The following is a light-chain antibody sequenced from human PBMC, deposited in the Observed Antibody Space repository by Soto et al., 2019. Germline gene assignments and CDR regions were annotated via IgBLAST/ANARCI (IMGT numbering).Light chain of an antibody. J-gene: IGLJ3*02. CDR1: SSHVGGYNF. CDR3: SSYTFSSTLVV. CDR2: EVN. Sequence: QSVLTQPASVSGSPGQSITISCTGTSSHVGGYNFVSWYQQHPGKAPRLMIFEVNNRPSGVSDRFSGSKSGNTASLTISGLQAEDEADYYCSSYTFSSTLVVFGGGTKLTVL. V-gene: IGLV2-14*01.